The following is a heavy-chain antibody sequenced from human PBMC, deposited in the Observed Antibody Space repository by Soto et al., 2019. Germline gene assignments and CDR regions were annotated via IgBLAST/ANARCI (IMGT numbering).Heavy chain of an antibody. D-gene: IGHD6-13*01. CDR1: AGSISSGGYY. J-gene: IGHJ4*02. CDR3: ARVRSSWYPHEY. Sequence: SLTCTLSAGSISSGGYYWCWSRQHPGKGLEWIGYIYYSGSTYYNPSLKSRITISVDTSKNQFSLKLSSVTVADTAVYYCARVRSSWYPHEYWGQGTLVTVSS. CDR2: IYYSGST. V-gene: IGHV4-31*03.